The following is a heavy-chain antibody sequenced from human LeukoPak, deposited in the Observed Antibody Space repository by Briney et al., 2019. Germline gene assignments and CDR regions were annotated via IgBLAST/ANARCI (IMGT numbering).Heavy chain of an antibody. D-gene: IGHD6-19*01. CDR3: ARDRGPGGLAGTYY. V-gene: IGHV3-33*01. CDR1: GFTFSSYA. J-gene: IGHJ4*02. Sequence: GGSLRLSCAASGFTFSSYAMHWVRQAPGKGLEWVAVIWHDGSNQTYTDSVKGRFTISRDNSKSTLDLHMNSLRAEDTAVYYCARDRGPGGLAGTYYWGQGTLVTVSS. CDR2: IWHDGSNQ.